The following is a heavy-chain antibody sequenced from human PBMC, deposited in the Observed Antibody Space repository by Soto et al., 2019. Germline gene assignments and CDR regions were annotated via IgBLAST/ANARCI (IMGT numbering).Heavy chain of an antibody. CDR2: IDSGDGTT. D-gene: IGHD6-13*01. J-gene: IGHJ4*02. V-gene: IGHV3-11*01. Sequence: GASLRLSCTGSGFDFGDYYMSWIRQAPGKGLEWVSYIDSGDGTTYYTDSVKGRFTISRGNAKKTVYLQMSSLRVEDTALYYCVRPYYSSSWFTFDRWGQGTLVTVSS. CDR3: VRPYYSSSWFTFDR. CDR1: GFDFGDYY.